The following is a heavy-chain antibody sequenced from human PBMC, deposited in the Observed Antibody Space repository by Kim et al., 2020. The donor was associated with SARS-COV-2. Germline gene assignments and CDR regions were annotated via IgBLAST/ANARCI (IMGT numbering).Heavy chain of an antibody. CDR1: GGSISSYY. CDR2: IYTSGST. J-gene: IGHJ6*03. D-gene: IGHD6-13*01. CDR3: ARDSIAAAGPYYYYYDMDV. V-gene: IGHV4-4*07. Sequence: SETLSLTCTVSGGSISSYYWSWIRQPAGKGLEWIGRIYTSGSTNYNPSLKSRVTMSVDTSKNQFSLKLSSVTAADTAVYYCARDSIAAAGPYYYYYDMDVWGKGTTVTVSS.